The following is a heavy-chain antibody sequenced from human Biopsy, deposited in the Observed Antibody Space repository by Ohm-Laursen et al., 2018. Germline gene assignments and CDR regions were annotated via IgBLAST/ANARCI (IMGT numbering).Heavy chain of an antibody. V-gene: IGHV4-59*02. Sequence: GTLSLTCTVSGDSVTKYYWSWIRQPPGKGLEWIGHIYYSVMTNYNPSLQSRVSISVDTSRNQVSLTLGSVTAADTAVYYCARDSGILNYGNFKYYHYYGMDVWGQGTKVTVSS. J-gene: IGHJ6*02. CDR1: GDSVTKYY. CDR3: ARDSGILNYGNFKYYHYYGMDV. D-gene: IGHD4-11*01. CDR2: IYYSVMT.